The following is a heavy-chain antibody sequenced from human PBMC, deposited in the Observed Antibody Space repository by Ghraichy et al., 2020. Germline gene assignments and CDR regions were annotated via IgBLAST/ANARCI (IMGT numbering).Heavy chain of an antibody. J-gene: IGHJ6*02. D-gene: IGHD3-3*01. CDR2: IYTSGSI. V-gene: IGHV4-4*07. CDR1: GASIRSYY. Sequence: SQILSLTCTVSGASIRSYYWSWIRQPAGKGLEWIGRIYTSGSINYNPSLKSRVTMSLDTSKNQFSLKLSSVTAADTAVYYCASTYYDFWSGSLGYTMDVWGQGTTVIVSS. CDR3: ASTYYDFWSGSLGYTMDV.